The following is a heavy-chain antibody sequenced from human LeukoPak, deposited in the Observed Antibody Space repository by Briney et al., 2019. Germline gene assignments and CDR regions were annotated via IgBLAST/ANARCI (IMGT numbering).Heavy chain of an antibody. CDR3: ARGPRGWYCSSTSCYEDYYFDY. J-gene: IGHJ4*02. CDR2: INPNSGGT. CDR1: GYTFTGYY. D-gene: IGHD2-2*01. Sequence: ASVKVSCKASGYTFTGYYMRWVRQAPGQGLEWMGWINPNSGGTNYAQKFQGRVTMTRDTSISTAYMELSRLRSDDTAVYYCARGPRGWYCSSTSCYEDYYFDYWGQGTLVTVSS. V-gene: IGHV1-2*02.